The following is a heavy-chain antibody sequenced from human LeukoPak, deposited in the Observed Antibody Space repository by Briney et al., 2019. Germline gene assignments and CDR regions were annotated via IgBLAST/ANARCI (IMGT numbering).Heavy chain of an antibody. CDR3: ARAYGSGIYGALWFDP. V-gene: IGHV4-61*01. D-gene: IGHD3-10*01. CDR1: GGSISSGSYY. J-gene: IGHJ5*02. Sequence: SETPSLTCTVSGGSISSGSYYWSWIRQPPGKGLEWIGYIYYSGSTNYNPSLKSRVTISVDTSKNQFSLKLSSVTAADTAVYYCARAYGSGIYGALWFDPWGQGTLVTVSS. CDR2: IYYSGST.